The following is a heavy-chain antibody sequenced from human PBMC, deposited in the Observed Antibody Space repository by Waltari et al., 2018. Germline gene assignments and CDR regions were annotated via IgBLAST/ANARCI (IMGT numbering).Heavy chain of an antibody. CDR1: GYTFISNG. CDR2: VSVYEEIT. J-gene: IGHJ6*02. CDR3: AHSDYRSSWYTMDV. D-gene: IGHD6-13*01. Sequence: VKLVQSGGEVKKPGASVKVSCKASGYTFISNGISWVRQAPGQGLEWVGWVSVYEEITKYGRKFQGRVSLTADTATNTAYMELTSLTADDTAVYYCAHSDYRSSWYTMDVWGQGTTVSVSS. V-gene: IGHV1-18*01.